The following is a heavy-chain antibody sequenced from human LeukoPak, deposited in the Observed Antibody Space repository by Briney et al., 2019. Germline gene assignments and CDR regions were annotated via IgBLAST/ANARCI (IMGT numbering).Heavy chain of an antibody. CDR3: ARDLGYCSGGSCYRDAFDI. CDR2: IYYSGST. J-gene: IGHJ3*02. V-gene: IGHV4-59*01. Sequence: SETLSLTCTVSGGSISSYYWSWIRQPPGKGLEWIGYIYYSGSTNYNPSLKSRVTIPVDTSKNQFSLKLSSVTAADTAVYYCARDLGYCSGGSCYRDAFDIWGQGTMVTVSS. D-gene: IGHD2-15*01. CDR1: GGSISSYY.